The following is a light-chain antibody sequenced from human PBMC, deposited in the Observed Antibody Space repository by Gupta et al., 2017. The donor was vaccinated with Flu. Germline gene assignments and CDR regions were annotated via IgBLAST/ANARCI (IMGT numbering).Light chain of an antibody. CDR2: VEGSGSY. Sequence: VKHSFTLDSGHSSYVIVWHQQQPVKAPQHLMRVEGSGSYNKGSGVRDRCSGSGAGADRYLTISNLRAEDEVDYYCETGDSNTQIFGGGTKLTVL. CDR3: ETGDSNTQI. J-gene: IGLJ2*01. CDR1: SGHSSYV. V-gene: IGLV4-60*03.